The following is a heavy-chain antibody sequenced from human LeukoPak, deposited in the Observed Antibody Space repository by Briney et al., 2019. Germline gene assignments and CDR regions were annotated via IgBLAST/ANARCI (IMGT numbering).Heavy chain of an antibody. Sequence: RGGSLRLSCAASGITFSNYWMHWVRQAPGKGLVWVSHIIQDGSVTFYADSVKGRFTISRDNAKNTVYLQMNSLRTEDTAVYYCATDDYRGLGYWGQGTLVTVSS. CDR2: IIQDGSVT. J-gene: IGHJ4*02. CDR1: GITFSNYW. D-gene: IGHD3-16*01. CDR3: ATDDYRGLGY. V-gene: IGHV3-74*01.